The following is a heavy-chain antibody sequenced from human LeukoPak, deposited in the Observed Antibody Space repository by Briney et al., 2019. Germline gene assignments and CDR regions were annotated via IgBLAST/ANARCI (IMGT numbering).Heavy chain of an antibody. CDR1: GFTFSSYS. Sequence: GGSLRLSCAASGFTFSSYSMNWVRQTPGKGLERVSSISSSSSYIYYADSVKGRFTISRDNAKNSLYLQMNSLRAEDTAVYYCARDKTYCGGDCYSSYFDYWGQGTLVTVSS. CDR2: ISSSSSYI. CDR3: ARDKTYCGGDCYSSYFDY. V-gene: IGHV3-21*01. J-gene: IGHJ4*02. D-gene: IGHD2-21*02.